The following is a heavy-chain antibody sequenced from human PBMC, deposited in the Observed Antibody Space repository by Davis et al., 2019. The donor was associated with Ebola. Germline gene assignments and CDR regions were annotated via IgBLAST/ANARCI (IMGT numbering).Heavy chain of an antibody. Sequence: ASVKVSCKASGYTFTRFGIGWVRQAPGQGLEWMGWISGYNGNTKYAQNLQGRVTMTTDTSTSTASLELRSLRSDDTAVYYCARDPSLYSSDWNPFDYWGQGTLVTVSS. D-gene: IGHD6-19*01. J-gene: IGHJ4*02. V-gene: IGHV1-18*01. CDR3: ARDPSLYSSDWNPFDY. CDR1: GYTFTRFG. CDR2: ISGYNGNT.